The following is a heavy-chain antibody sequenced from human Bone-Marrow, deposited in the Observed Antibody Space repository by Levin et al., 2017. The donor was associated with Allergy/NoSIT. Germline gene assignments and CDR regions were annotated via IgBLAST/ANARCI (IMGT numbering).Heavy chain of an antibody. J-gene: IGHJ4*02. CDR2: IYYSGST. V-gene: IGHV4-59*01. CDR3: ARATKKSIAARPDY. D-gene: IGHD6-6*01. CDR1: GGSISSYY. Sequence: SQTLSLTCTVSGGSISSYYWSWLRQPPGKGLEWIGYIYYSGSTNYNPSLKSRVTISVDTSKNQFSLKLSSVTAADTAVYYCARATKKSIAARPDYWGQGTLVTVSS.